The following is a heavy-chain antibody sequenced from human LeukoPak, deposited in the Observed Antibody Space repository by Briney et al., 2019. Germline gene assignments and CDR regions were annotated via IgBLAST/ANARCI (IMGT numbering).Heavy chain of an antibody. CDR2: ISGSGGST. D-gene: IGHD4-17*01. Sequence: GGSLRLSCAASGFTFSSYAMSWVRQAPGKGLEWVSAISGSGGSTYYADSVKGRFTISRDNSKNTLYLQMNSLRAEDTAVYYCAKAGTDYGDYEYFDYWGQGTLVTVSS. J-gene: IGHJ4*02. CDR3: AKAGTDYGDYEYFDY. V-gene: IGHV3-23*01. CDR1: GFTFSSYA.